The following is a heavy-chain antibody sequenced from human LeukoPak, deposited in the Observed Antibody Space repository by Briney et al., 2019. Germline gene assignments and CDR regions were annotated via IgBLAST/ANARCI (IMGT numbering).Heavy chain of an antibody. CDR2: INSNSGGT. J-gene: IGHJ4*02. CDR1: GYTFTGHY. Sequence: ASVKVSCKASGYTFTGHYMHWVRQAPGQGLEWMGWINSNSGGTNYAQKFQGRVTMTRDTSISTAYMELSRLRSDDTAVYYCARDSIPLTYCSGGSCYSGIDYWGQGTLVTVSS. D-gene: IGHD2-15*01. CDR3: ARDSIPLTYCSGGSCYSGIDY. V-gene: IGHV1-2*02.